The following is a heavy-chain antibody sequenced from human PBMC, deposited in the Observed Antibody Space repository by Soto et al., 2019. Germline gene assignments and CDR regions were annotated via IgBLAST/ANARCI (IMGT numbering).Heavy chain of an antibody. CDR2: IYWDDDK. CDR1: GFSLRNSGVG. CDR3: AHLTTGGFYFDY. Sequence: QITLKESGPTLVKPTQTLTLTCTFSGFSLRNSGVGVGWIRQPPGKALEWLAFIYWDDDKRYSPSLKSRLTITKDTSKNQVVLTMTNMDPVDTATYYCAHLTTGGFYFDYWGQGTQVTVSS. V-gene: IGHV2-5*02. D-gene: IGHD4-17*01. J-gene: IGHJ4*02.